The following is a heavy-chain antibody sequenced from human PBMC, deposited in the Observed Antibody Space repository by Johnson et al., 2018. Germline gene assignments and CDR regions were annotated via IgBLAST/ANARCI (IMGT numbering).Heavy chain of an antibody. CDR1: GGSFSSYT. Sequence: VQLVESGAEVKKXGSSVKVSCKASGGSFSSYTVTWVRQTPGQGLEWMGAIVPMFGSVKYAQKFQGRVTITADESTSTAYMELSSLRSEDTAVYYCARVHYYGSGSYYRYYYYYGMDVWGQGTTVTVSS. V-gene: IGHV1-69*01. CDR3: ARVHYYGSGSYYRYYYYYGMDV. CDR2: IVPMFGSV. J-gene: IGHJ6*02. D-gene: IGHD3-10*01.